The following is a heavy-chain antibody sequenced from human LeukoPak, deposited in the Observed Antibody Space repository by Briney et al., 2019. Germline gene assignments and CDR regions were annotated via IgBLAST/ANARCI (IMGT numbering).Heavy chain of an antibody. V-gene: IGHV1-46*01. J-gene: IGHJ5*02. CDR2: INPSGGST. CDR3: ARRIAVAGLENWFDP. D-gene: IGHD6-19*01. CDR1: GYTFTSYY. Sequence: VSVKVSCKASGYTFTSYYMYWVRQAPGQGLEWMGIINPSGGSTSYAQKFQGRVTMTRDMSTSTVYMELSSLRSEDTAVYYCARRIAVAGLENWFDPRGQGTLVTVSS.